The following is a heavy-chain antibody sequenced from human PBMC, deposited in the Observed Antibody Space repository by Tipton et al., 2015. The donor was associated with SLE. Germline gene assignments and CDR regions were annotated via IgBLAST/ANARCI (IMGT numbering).Heavy chain of an antibody. CDR1: GGSFSNYY. CDR2: INHSGST. V-gene: IGHV4-34*01. Sequence: TLSLTCAVYGGSFSNYYWSWIRQPPGKGLECIGEINHSGSTNYNPSLKSRVTISVDTSKNQFSLKLSSVTAADTAVYYCARGPRSMGGSTRVDTWGQGTLVTVSS. CDR3: ARGPRSMGGSTRVDT. J-gene: IGHJ4*02. D-gene: IGHD2-2*01.